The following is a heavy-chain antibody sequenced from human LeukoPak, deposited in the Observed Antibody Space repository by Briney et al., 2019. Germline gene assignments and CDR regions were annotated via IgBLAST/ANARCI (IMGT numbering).Heavy chain of an antibody. CDR3: ARDGEYQLLSYNWFDP. V-gene: IGHV1-46*01. J-gene: IGHJ5*02. CDR1: GYTFTSYY. D-gene: IGHD2-2*01. Sequence: GASVKVSCKASGYTFTSYYMHWVRQAPGQGLEWMGIINPSGGSTSYAQKFQGRVTMTRDTSTSTVSMELSSLRSEDTAVYYCARDGEYQLLSYNWFDPWGQGTLVTVSS. CDR2: INPSGGST.